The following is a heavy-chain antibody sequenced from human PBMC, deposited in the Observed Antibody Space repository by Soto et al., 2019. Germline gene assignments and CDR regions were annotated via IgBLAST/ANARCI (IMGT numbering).Heavy chain of an antibody. CDR2: ISYSGTT. J-gene: IGHJ5*02. Sequence: PSETLSLTCTVSGGSISVCYWNWIRQSPGKGLEWIGYISYSGTTKYNPSLKSRVTISVDTSKNQFSLKLSSVTAADTAVYYCARSRRNYFDPWGQGTLVTVSS. V-gene: IGHV4-59*01. CDR3: ARSRRNYFDP. CDR1: GGSISVCY.